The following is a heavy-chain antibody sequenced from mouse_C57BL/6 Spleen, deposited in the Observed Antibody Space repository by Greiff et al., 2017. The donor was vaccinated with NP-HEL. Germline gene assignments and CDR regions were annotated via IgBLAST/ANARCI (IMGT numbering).Heavy chain of an antibody. Sequence: VQLQQSGPELVKPGASVKIPCKASGYTFTDYNMDWVKQSHGKSLEWIGDINPNNGGTIYNQKFKGKATLTVDKSSSTAYMELRSLTSEDTAVYYCARGFITTVVDLYYFDYWGQGTTLTVSS. CDR2: INPNNGGT. CDR3: ARGFITTVVDLYYFDY. J-gene: IGHJ2*01. CDR1: GYTFTDYN. V-gene: IGHV1-18*01. D-gene: IGHD1-1*01.